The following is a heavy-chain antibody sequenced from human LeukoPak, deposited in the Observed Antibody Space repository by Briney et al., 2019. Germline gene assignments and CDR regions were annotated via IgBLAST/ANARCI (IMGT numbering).Heavy chain of an antibody. CDR2: ISYDGSNK. D-gene: IGHD3-10*01. J-gene: IGHJ5*02. V-gene: IGHV3-30*18. Sequence: GGPLRLSCAASGFTFSNFAMHWVRQAPGKGLEWVALISYDGSNKYYADSVRGRFTISRDDSKNTLYLHMNSLRAEDTAIYYCAKDTVIYGSGYNWFDPWGQGTLVTVSS. CDR1: GFTFSNFA. CDR3: AKDTVIYGSGYNWFDP.